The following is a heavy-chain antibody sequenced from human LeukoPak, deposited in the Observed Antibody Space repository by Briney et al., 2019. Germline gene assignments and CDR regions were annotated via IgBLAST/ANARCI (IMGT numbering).Heavy chain of an antibody. CDR1: GGSISSYY. D-gene: IGHD2-2*01. CDR2: IYTSGST. J-gene: IGHJ6*03. CDR3: ARHGVVVPAATDYYYYHMDV. Sequence: PSETLSLTCTVSGGSISSYYWSWIRQPPGKGLEWIGYIYTSGSTNYNPSLKSRVTISVDTSKNQFSLKLSSVTAADTAVYYCARHGVVVPAATDYYYYHMDVWGKGTTVTVSS. V-gene: IGHV4-4*09.